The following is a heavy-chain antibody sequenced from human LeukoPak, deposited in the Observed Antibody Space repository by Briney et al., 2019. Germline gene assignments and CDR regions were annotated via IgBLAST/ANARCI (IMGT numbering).Heavy chain of an antibody. D-gene: IGHD5-12*01. CDR3: ARDNSGYEPQYGGGAFDI. J-gene: IGHJ3*02. Sequence: SGGSLRLSCAASGFTLSTYGMHWVRQAPGKGLEWVAMISYDGNSKQYADLVKGRFTISRDNYKNTLYLQMNSLRAEDTAVYYCARDNSGYEPQYGGGAFDIWGQGTMVTVSS. V-gene: IGHV3-30*03. CDR1: GFTLSTYG. CDR2: ISYDGNSK.